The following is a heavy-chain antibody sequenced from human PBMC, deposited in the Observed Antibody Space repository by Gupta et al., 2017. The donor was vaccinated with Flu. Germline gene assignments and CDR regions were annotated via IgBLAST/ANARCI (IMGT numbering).Heavy chain of an antibody. D-gene: IGHD6-13*01. CDR1: GFPFSSYG. Sequence: QVQLVESGGGVVQPGRSLRLSCAASGFPFSSYGLHWFRQAPGTGLEWVAVISYDGSNKYYADSVKGRFTIARDNSKNTLYLQMNSLRAEDTAVYYCAKEKGVYSSSCLDYWGQGTLVTVSS. V-gene: IGHV3-30*18. CDR3: AKEKGVYSSSCLDY. J-gene: IGHJ4*02. CDR2: ISYDGSNK.